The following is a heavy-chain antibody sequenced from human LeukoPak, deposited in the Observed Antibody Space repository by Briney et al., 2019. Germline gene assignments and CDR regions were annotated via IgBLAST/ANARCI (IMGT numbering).Heavy chain of an antibody. J-gene: IGHJ3*02. CDR2: IYPGDSDT. CDR1: GYSFTSYW. CDR3: ASGGYCSGGSCSDAFDI. D-gene: IGHD2-15*01. Sequence: GESLKISCKGSGYSFTSYWIVWVRQMPGKGLEWMGIIYPGDSDTRYSPSFQGQVTISADESISSAYLPWSSLKSSATAMYFCASGGYCSGGSCSDAFDIWGQGTMVTVSS. V-gene: IGHV5-51*01.